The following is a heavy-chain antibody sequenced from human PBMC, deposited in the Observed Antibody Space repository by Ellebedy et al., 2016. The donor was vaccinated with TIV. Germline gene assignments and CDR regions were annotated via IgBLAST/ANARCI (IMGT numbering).Heavy chain of an antibody. CDR3: ARDIPSYHTANWFDP. D-gene: IGHD1-26*01. Sequence: MPSETLSLTCTVSGGSISSYYWSWIRQPPGKGLEWIGYIYYSGSTNYNPSLKSRVTISVDTSKNQFSLKLSSVTAADTAVYYCARDIPSYHTANWFDPWGQGTLVTVSS. CDR1: GGSISSYY. V-gene: IGHV4-59*01. J-gene: IGHJ5*02. CDR2: IYYSGST.